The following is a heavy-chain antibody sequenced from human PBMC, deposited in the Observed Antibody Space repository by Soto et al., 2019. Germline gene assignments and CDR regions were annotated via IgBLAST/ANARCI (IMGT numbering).Heavy chain of an antibody. D-gene: IGHD6-6*01. CDR1: GGTFSSYT. Sequence: QVQLVQSGAEVKKPGSSVKVSCKASGGTFSSYTISWVRQAPGQGLEWMGRIIPILGIANYEQKFQGRVTITADKSTSTAYMELSSLTAEDTAVYYCAREGQLVPQFDYWGQRTLVTVSS. CDR2: IIPILGIA. CDR3: AREGQLVPQFDY. J-gene: IGHJ4*02. V-gene: IGHV1-69*08.